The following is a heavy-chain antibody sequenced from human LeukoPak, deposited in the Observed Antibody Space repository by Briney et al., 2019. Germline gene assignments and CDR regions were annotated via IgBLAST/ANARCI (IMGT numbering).Heavy chain of an antibody. Sequence: GGSLRLSCAASGFTFNTYAMSWVRQAPGKGLEWVSIIYSGGYTDYADSVKGRFTISRDNSKNTLDLQMNSLRAEDTAVYYCARRLEYSGSKGVFDYWGQGTLVTVSS. CDR2: IYSGGYT. J-gene: IGHJ4*02. CDR3: ARRLEYSGSKGVFDY. V-gene: IGHV3-66*01. D-gene: IGHD1-26*01. CDR1: GFTFNTYA.